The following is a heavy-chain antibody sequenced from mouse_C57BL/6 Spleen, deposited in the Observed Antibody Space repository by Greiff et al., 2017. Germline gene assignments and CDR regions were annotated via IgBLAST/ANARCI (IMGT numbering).Heavy chain of an antibody. CDR1: GYTFTSYW. CDR2: IYPGSGST. V-gene: IGHV1-55*01. J-gene: IGHJ2*01. CDR3: ARLGGSFDY. Sequence: QVHVKQSGAELVKPGASVKMSCKASGYTFTSYWITWVKQRPGQGLEWIGDIYPGSGSTNYNEKFKSKATLTVDTSSSTAYMQLSSLTSEDAAVYYCARLGGSFDYWGQGTTLTVSS.